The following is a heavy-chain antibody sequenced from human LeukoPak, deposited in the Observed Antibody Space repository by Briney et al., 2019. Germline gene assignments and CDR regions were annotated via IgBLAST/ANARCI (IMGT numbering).Heavy chain of an antibody. CDR3: ARARYDSSGYYYVSPHAFDI. D-gene: IGHD3-22*01. J-gene: IGHJ3*02. V-gene: IGHV1-69*01. Sequence: SVKVSCKASGGTFSSYAISWVRQAPGQGLEWMGGIIPIFGTANYAQKFQGRVTITADESTSTAYMELSSLRSEDTAVYYCARARYDSSGYYYVSPHAFDIWGQGTMVTVSS. CDR2: IIPIFGTA. CDR1: GGTFSSYA.